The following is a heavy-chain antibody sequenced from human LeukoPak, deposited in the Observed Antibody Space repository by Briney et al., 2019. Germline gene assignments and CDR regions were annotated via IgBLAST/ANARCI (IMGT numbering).Heavy chain of an antibody. CDR1: GFTFSDYY. D-gene: IGHD6-13*01. V-gene: IGHV3-11*04. CDR2: ISNSDTTI. J-gene: IGHJ4*02. CDR3: ARVRRLSSWLGHY. Sequence: GGSLRLSCAASGFTFSDYYMSWIRQAPGKGLEYISYISNSDTTIYYADSVKGRFTISRDNAKNSLYLQMNSVRGDDTAVYYCARVRRLSSWLGHYWGQGALVTVSS.